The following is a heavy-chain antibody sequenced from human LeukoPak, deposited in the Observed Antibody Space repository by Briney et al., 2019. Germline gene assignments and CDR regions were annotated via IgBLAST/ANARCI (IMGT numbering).Heavy chain of an antibody. J-gene: IGHJ4*02. CDR2: ISSSSSYI. V-gene: IGHV3-21*01. CDR1: GFTFSSYS. CDR3: ARDKVSTGRMAVAGTGEFDY. D-gene: IGHD6-19*01. Sequence: GGSLRLSCAASGFTFSSYSMNWGRHAPGHGLEWVSSISSSSSYIYYADSVKGRFTISRDNAKNSLYLQMNSLRAEDTAVYYCARDKVSTGRMAVAGTGEFDYWGQGTLVTVSS.